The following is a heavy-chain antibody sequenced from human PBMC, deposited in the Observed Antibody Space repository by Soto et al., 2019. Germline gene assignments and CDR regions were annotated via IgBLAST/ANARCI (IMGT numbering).Heavy chain of an antibody. V-gene: IGHV1-2*02. D-gene: IGHD1-1*01. CDR3: SVYCDDPQEASF. Sequence: QVQLIQSGPEVKKPGAAVKVSCRTSGYSFTRYSIHWVRQAPGQGLEWMGWLNPNTGDTRLAQKFEGRVTLSRDTSMTTVYMHLSGLRSDDTAVFFCSVYCDDPQEASFWGQGTLVTVTS. J-gene: IGHJ4*02. CDR2: LNPNTGDT. CDR1: GYSFTRYS.